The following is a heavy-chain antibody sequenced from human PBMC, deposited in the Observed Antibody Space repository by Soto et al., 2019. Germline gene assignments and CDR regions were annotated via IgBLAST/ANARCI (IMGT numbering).Heavy chain of an antibody. CDR1: GFTFRSYV. J-gene: IGHJ4*02. D-gene: IGHD3-16*01. CDR3: ARWGTTGGLDV. Sequence: QVQRVESGGGVVQPGTSLRLSCVGSGFTFRSYVIHWVRQAPGKGLEWVALTSYDGSNKYYDDSVKGRFTISRDNSRNTVDLQMDRLRLEDTALYYGARWGTTGGLDVWGQGTLVSVSS. V-gene: IGHV3-30*19. CDR2: TSYDGSNK.